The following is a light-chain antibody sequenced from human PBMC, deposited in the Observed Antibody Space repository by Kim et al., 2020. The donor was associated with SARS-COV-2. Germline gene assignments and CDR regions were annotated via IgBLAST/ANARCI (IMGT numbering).Light chain of an antibody. CDR1: SLRSNY. Sequence: SSELTQDPAVSVALGQTVRITCQGDSLRSNYASWYQQKPGQAPVLVIFGKNNRPSGIPDRFSGSNSRNTAYLTITGAQAEDEADYYCNSRDSSGNHLVFG. J-gene: IGLJ3*02. CDR2: GKN. CDR3: NSRDSSGNHLV. V-gene: IGLV3-19*01.